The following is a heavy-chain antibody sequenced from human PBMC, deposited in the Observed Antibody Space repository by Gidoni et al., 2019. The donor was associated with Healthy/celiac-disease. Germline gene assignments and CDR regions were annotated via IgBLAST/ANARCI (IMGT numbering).Heavy chain of an antibody. Sequence: QVQLVESGEGVGQPGSSLRLPCAASGFTFSRYGMHWVRQAPGKGLEWVAVIWYDGSNKYYADSVKGRFTISRDNSKNTLYLQMNSLRAEDTAVYYCARDQWELRALGAFDIWGQGTMVTVSS. V-gene: IGHV3-33*01. CDR1: GFTFSRYG. CDR3: ARDQWELRALGAFDI. CDR2: IWYDGSNK. J-gene: IGHJ3*02. D-gene: IGHD1-26*01.